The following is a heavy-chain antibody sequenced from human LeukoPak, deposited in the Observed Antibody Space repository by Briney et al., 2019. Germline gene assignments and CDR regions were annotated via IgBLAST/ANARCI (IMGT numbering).Heavy chain of an antibody. D-gene: IGHD3-9*01. J-gene: IGHJ4*02. Sequence: ASVKDSCMPSGYTFTSYGISWVRQAPGQGLERMGWISDYNGNTNYAQRLQGRVTMTTDTSTSTAYMELRSLRSDDTAVYYCARVTRYFDWLLYYFDYWGQGTLATVSS. V-gene: IGHV1-18*01. CDR2: ISDYNGNT. CDR1: GYTFTSYG. CDR3: ARVTRYFDWLLYYFDY.